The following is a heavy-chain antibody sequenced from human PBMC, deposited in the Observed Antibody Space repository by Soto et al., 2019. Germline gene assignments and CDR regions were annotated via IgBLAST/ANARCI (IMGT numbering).Heavy chain of an antibody. D-gene: IGHD6-13*01. CDR2: IWNDGNGY. J-gene: IGHJ6*02. CDR1: GFTFNNYG. Sequence: GGSLRLSCAASGFTFNNYGMHWVRQAPGKGLEWVAVIWNDGNGYFYANSVKGRFTISRDNSKNTLYLQMSSLRVEDTAVYYCARRQISPPTRGAASARGGMDGWGQGTTVTGSS. V-gene: IGHV3-33*01. CDR3: ARRQISPPTRGAASARGGMDG.